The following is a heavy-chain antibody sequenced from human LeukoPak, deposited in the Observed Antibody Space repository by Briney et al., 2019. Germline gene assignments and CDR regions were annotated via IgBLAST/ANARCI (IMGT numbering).Heavy chain of an antibody. CDR1: GGSISSSSYY. J-gene: IGHJ4*02. D-gene: IGHD3-22*01. Sequence: PSETLSLTCTVSGGSISSSSYYWGWIRQPPGKGLEWIGSIYYSGITYYNPSLKSRVTISVDTSKNQFSLKLSSVTAADTAVYYCARAKTYYYDSSGHQTAGVFDYWGQGTLVTVSS. V-gene: IGHV4-39*07. CDR2: IYYSGIT. CDR3: ARAKTYYYDSSGHQTAGVFDY.